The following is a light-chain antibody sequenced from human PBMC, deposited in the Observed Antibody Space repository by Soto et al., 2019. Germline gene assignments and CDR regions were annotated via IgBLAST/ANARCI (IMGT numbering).Light chain of an antibody. CDR3: QQYGSSPRA. CDR2: GAS. J-gene: IGKJ2*01. CDR1: QSVSSNY. Sequence: EIVLTQSPGTLSLSPGERATLSCRASQSVSSNYLAWYQQKPGQAPRLLIYGASSRATGIPDRFSGSGSGPDFTLTVSRLEPEDFAVYYCQQYGSSPRAFGRGTKLEIK. V-gene: IGKV3-20*01.